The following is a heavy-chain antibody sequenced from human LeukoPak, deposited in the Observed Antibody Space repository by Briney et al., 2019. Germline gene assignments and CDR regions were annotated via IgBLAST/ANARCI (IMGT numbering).Heavy chain of an antibody. CDR3: SRDSTGNDDY. CDR2: TNPEGTRT. CDR1: GYTFSRYW. J-gene: IGHJ4*02. V-gene: IGHV3-74*01. Sequence: GGSLRLSCAASGYTFSRYWMHWFRQAPGKGLAWVSRTNPEGTRTDYADSVKGRFTISRDNAKNTLYLQMNSLRADDTAVYYCSRDSTGNDDYWGQGTLVTVSS. D-gene: IGHD1-1*01.